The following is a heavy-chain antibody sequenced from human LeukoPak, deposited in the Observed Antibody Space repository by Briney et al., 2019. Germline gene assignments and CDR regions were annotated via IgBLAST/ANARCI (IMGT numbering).Heavy chain of an antibody. J-gene: IGHJ4*02. Sequence: GGSLRLSSAASGFTFSSYGMHWVRQAPGKGLECVSSLSGTTGSTYYADSVKGRFTISRDDSKNTLYLQMDSLRVEDTAVYYCARAGDYGDYGSPHFDSWGQGTLVTVSS. CDR2: LSGTTGST. CDR3: ARAGDYGDYGSPHFDS. D-gene: IGHD4-17*01. CDR1: GFTFSSYG. V-gene: IGHV3-23*01.